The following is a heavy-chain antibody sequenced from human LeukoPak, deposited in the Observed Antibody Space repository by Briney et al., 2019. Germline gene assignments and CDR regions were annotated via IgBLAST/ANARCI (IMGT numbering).Heavy chain of an antibody. CDR1: GFTFSDYY. D-gene: IGHD3-9*01. CDR2: ISSSGSTI. CDR3: ARNIHAYDILTGYQALLY. V-gene: IGHV3-11*01. J-gene: IGHJ4*02. Sequence: GGSLRLSCAASGFTFSDYYMSWIRQAPGKGLEWVSYISSSGSTIYYADSVKGRFTISRDNAKNSLYLQMNSLRAEDTAVYYCARNIHAYDILTGYQALLYWGQGTLVTVSS.